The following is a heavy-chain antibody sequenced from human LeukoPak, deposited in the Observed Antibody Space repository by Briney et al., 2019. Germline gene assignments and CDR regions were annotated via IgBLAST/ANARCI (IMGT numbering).Heavy chain of an antibody. Sequence: SETLSLTCTVSGGSISGHFWSWIRQPPGKGLEWIGFVSYSGDTDYSPSFNGRVTISLDTSKSQFSLNLNSVTAADTAVYFCARGGASSRYFGYWGQGTLVTVSS. CDR1: GGSISGHF. CDR3: ARGGASSRYFGY. CDR2: VSYSGDT. V-gene: IGHV4-59*11. J-gene: IGHJ4*02. D-gene: IGHD1-26*01.